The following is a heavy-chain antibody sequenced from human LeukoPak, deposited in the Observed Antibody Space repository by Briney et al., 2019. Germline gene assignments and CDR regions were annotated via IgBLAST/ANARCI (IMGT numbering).Heavy chain of an antibody. J-gene: IGHJ4*02. Sequence: GGSLRLSCAASGFTFSSYAMHWVRQAPGKGLEWVAVISYDGSNKYYADSVKGRFTISRDNSKNTLYLQMNSLRAEDTAVYYCARVRVVNNPLDYWGQGTLVTVSS. D-gene: IGHD4-23*01. V-gene: IGHV3-30-3*01. CDR1: GFTFSSYA. CDR2: ISYDGSNK. CDR3: ARVRVVNNPLDY.